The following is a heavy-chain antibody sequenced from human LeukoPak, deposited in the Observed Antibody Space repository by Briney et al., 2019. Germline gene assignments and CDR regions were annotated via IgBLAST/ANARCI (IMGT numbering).Heavy chain of an antibody. CDR3: ARQDIVIVPTAPPGAFDI. CDR2: IYPGDSDT. D-gene: IGHD2-2*01. J-gene: IGHJ3*02. CDR1: GYSFIRYW. Sequence: GESLKISCKGSGYSFIRYWIGWVRQMPGKGLEWMGIIYPGDSDTRYSPSFQGQVTVSVDKSITTAYLQWSSLKASDTAMYYCARQDIVIVPTAPPGAFDIWGQGTMVTVSS. V-gene: IGHV5-51*01.